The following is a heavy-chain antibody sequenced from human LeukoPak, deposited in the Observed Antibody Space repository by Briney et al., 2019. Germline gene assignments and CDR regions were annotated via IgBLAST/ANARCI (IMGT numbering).Heavy chain of an antibody. CDR1: GFTFSSYG. V-gene: IGHV3-30*02. Sequence: SGGSLRLSCAASGFTFSSYGMHWVRQAPGKGLEWVAFIRYDGSNKYYADSVKGRFTISRDNSKNTLYLQMNSLRAEDTAVYYCAKDYGDFWSGYPNYYYYYYMDVWGKGTTVTVSS. D-gene: IGHD3-3*01. CDR2: IRYDGSNK. CDR3: AKDYGDFWSGYPNYYYYYYMDV. J-gene: IGHJ6*03.